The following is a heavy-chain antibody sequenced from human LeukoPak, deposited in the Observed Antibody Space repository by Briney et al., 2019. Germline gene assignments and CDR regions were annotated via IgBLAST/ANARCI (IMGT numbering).Heavy chain of an antibody. CDR2: IRSKSYGRAT. CDR3: ARWTVLATFDY. J-gene: IGHJ4*02. V-gene: IGHV3-49*04. Sequence: GGSLRLSCTMSGFSFGDYAVAWVRQAPGRGLEWISFIRSKSYGRATAYAASVKGRFSISRDDSNNIAYLQMNSLKIEDTAMYYCARWTVLATFDYWGQGTLVTVSS. CDR1: GFSFGDYA. D-gene: IGHD4-17*01.